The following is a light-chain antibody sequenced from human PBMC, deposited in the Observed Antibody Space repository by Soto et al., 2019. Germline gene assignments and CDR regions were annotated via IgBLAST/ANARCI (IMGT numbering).Light chain of an antibody. V-gene: IGKV3-11*01. CDR3: HQRQSWPRT. CDR1: QSVSGN. J-gene: IGKJ1*01. Sequence: EVVFTQSPATLSVSPGERATLSCRASQSVSGNLGWYQQKPGQAPRLLIYGASNRATGIPARFSGSGSGTDFTLTISSLAPEDFAIYYCHQRQSWPRTFGQGTKVDIK. CDR2: GAS.